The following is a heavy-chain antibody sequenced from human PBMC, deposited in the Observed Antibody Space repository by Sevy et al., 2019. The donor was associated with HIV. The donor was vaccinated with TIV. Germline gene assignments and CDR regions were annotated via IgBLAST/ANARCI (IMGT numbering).Heavy chain of an antibody. CDR1: GFTFSSYA. D-gene: IGHD6-13*01. J-gene: IGHJ3*02. CDR2: ISGSGYST. V-gene: IGHV3-23*01. CDR3: ATQQQLVLFDAFDI. Sequence: GGSLRLSCAASGFTFSSYAMSWVRLAPGKGLEWVSAISGSGYSTYYADSVKGRFTISRDNSKNTLYLQMNSLRAEDTAVYFCATQQQLVLFDAFDIWGQGTMVTVSS.